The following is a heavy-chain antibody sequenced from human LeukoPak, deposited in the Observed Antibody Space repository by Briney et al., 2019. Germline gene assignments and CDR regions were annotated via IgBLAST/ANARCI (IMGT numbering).Heavy chain of an antibody. CDR1: GFTFTVYN. CDR2: INPNNGGT. V-gene: IGHV1-2*02. J-gene: IGHJ4*02. Sequence: ASVEVSCKASGFTFTVYNIHWVRQAPGQGLEWMGWINPNNGGTNYAQKFQGRVTMTPDTSISTAYMELSRLRSDDTAVYYCARDHRSSGYWLDYWGQGTLVTVSS. D-gene: IGHD3-22*01. CDR3: ARDHRSSGYWLDY.